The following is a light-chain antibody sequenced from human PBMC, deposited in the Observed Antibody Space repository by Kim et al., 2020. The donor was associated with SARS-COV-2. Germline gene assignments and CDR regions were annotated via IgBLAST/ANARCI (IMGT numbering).Light chain of an antibody. CDR3: SSYAGSNNV. CDR2: EVS. CDR1: SSDVGGYNY. V-gene: IGLV2-8*01. Sequence: QSALTKPPSASGSPGQSVAISCTGTSSDVGGYNYVSWYQQHRGKAPKLMIYEVSKWPSGVPDRFSGSKSGNTASLTVSGLQAEDEADYYCSSYAGSNNVFGTGTKVTVL. J-gene: IGLJ1*01.